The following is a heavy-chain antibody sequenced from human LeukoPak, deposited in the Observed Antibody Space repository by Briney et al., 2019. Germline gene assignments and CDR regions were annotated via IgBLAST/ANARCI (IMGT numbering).Heavy chain of an antibody. CDR1: GYTFGTHW. J-gene: IGHJ6*03. CDR3: ARGRTYYYYMDV. Sequence: GASVKVSCKPSGYTFGTHWMHWVRQAPGQGLEWMGIINPSGGSTSYAQKFQGRVTMTRDMSTSTVYMELSSLRSEDTAVYYCARGRTYYYYMDVWGKGTTVTVSS. V-gene: IGHV1-46*01. CDR2: INPSGGST. D-gene: IGHD2-15*01.